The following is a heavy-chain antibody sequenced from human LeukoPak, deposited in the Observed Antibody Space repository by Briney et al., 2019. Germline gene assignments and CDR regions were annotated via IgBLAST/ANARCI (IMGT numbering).Heavy chain of an antibody. Sequence: SETLSLTCTVSGGSISSSSYYWGWIRQPPGKGLEWIGSIYYSGSTYYNPSLKSRVTISVDTSKNQFSLKLSSVTAADTAVYYCARDGLLWFGELLTAYYYYGMDVWGQGTTVTVSS. CDR2: IYYSGST. V-gene: IGHV4-39*07. CDR3: ARDGLLWFGELLTAYYYYGMDV. D-gene: IGHD3-10*01. CDR1: GGSISSSSYY. J-gene: IGHJ6*02.